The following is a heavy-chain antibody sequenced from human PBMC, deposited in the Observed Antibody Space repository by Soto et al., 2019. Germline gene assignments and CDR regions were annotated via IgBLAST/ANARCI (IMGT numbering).Heavy chain of an antibody. CDR3: ARHEMSRYCSGGSCHFDY. V-gene: IGHV4-59*08. Sequence: PSETLSLTCTVSGGSISSYYWSWIRQPPGKGLEWIGYIYYSGSTNYNPSLKSRVTISVDTSKNQFSLKLSSVTAADTAVYYCARHEMSRYCSGGSCHFDYWGQGTLVTVSS. CDR2: IYYSGST. CDR1: GGSISSYY. J-gene: IGHJ4*02. D-gene: IGHD2-15*01.